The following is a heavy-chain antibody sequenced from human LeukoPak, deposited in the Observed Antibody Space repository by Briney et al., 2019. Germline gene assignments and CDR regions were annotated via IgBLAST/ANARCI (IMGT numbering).Heavy chain of an antibody. V-gene: IGHV2-5*02. Sequence: SGPTLVKPTQTLTLTCTFSGSSPSTSGVGVGGIRQLPGKALEWLALIYWDDDKRYSPSLKRRLTITKDTSKNQVVLTMTNMDPVDSATYDCAPAEHFYDSSGYSLDYWGHGTLVTVSS. CDR3: APAEHFYDSSGYSLDY. CDR1: GSSPSTSGVG. D-gene: IGHD3-22*01. CDR2: IYWDDDK. J-gene: IGHJ4*01.